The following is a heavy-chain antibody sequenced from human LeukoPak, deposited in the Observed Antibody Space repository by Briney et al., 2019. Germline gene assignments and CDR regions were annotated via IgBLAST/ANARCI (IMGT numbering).Heavy chain of an antibody. CDR1: RGSISTYY. Sequence: PSETLFLTCTISRGSISTYYWSWIRQPPGKGLEWIGYISTSESTNYNPSLKSRITISVDTSKNQFSLNLSSVTAADTAVYYCARRRTTGTTGYFDYWGQGTLVTVSS. J-gene: IGHJ4*02. D-gene: IGHD1-1*01. CDR2: ISTSEST. CDR3: ARRRTTGTTGYFDY. V-gene: IGHV4-4*09.